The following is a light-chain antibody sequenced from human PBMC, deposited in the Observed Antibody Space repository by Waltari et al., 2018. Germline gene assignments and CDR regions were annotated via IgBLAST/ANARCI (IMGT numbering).Light chain of an antibody. V-gene: IGKV3-15*01. CDR3: QQYNNWPPWT. CDR1: QTVSSN. CDR2: GAS. Sequence: ETVMTQSPATLSVSPGERATLSCRASQTVSSNSAWYQQKPGQAPRLLIYGASTRATGIPARFSGSGSGTQFTLTISSLQSEDFAVYYCQQYNNWPPWTFGQGTKVEIK. J-gene: IGKJ1*01.